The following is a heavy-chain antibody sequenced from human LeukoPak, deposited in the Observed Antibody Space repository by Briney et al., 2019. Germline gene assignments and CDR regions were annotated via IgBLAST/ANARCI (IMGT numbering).Heavy chain of an antibody. V-gene: IGHV4-39*01. CDR3: ARHDGRSGGTMGALDS. CDR1: GGSISSGSHH. Sequence: SETLSLTCTVSGGSISSGSHHWGWFRQSPGKGLEWIGSIYDSRTIYYNPSLNSRVTISAVTSKSQFSLQLNSVTAADTAVYYCARHDGRSGGTMGALDSWGQGSLVTVSS. CDR2: IYDSRTI. J-gene: IGHJ4*02. D-gene: IGHD4-23*01.